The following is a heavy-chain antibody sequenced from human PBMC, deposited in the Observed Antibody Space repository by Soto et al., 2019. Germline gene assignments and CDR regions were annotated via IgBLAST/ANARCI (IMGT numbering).Heavy chain of an antibody. CDR2: INSDGSST. CDR3: ASNAGRYFDWDQYYFDY. J-gene: IGHJ4*02. V-gene: IGHV3-74*01. D-gene: IGHD3-9*01. Sequence: EVQLVESGGGLVQPGGSLRLSCAASGFTFSSYWMHWVRQAPGKGLVWVSRINSDGSSTRYADSVKGRFTISRDNAKNTRYLQMNSLRAENTSVYYCASNAGRYFDWDQYYFDYWCQGTLVTVSS. CDR1: GFTFSSYW.